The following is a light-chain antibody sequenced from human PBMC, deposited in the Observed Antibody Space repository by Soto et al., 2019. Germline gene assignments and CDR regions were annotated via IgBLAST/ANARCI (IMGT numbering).Light chain of an antibody. J-gene: IGLJ1*01. CDR3: SSYTSSSTQV. CDR1: SSDVGGYNY. V-gene: IGLV2-14*01. Sequence: QSVLTQPASVSGSPGQSITISCTGTSSDVGGYNYVSWYQQHPGKAPKLMIYDVSNRPPGVSNRFSGSKSGNTASLTIFGLQAEDEADYYCSSYTSSSTQVFGTGTKVTVL. CDR2: DVS.